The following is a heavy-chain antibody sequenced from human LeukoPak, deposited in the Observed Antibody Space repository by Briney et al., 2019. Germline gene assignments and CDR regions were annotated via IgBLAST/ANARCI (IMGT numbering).Heavy chain of an antibody. CDR1: GFTFSSYS. CDR2: ISSSSSYI. Sequence: PGGSLRLSCAASGFTFSSYSMNWVRQAPGKGLEWVSSISSSSSYIYYADSVKGRFTISRDNAKNSLYLQMNSLRAEDTAEYYCARDPTVLRYFDWFDYWGQGTLVTVSS. J-gene: IGHJ4*02. CDR3: ARDPTVLRYFDWFDY. V-gene: IGHV3-21*01. D-gene: IGHD3-9*01.